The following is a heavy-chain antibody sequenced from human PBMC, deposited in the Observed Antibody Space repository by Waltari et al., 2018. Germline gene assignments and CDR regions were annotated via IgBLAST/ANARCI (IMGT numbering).Heavy chain of an antibody. CDR3: ARPYYYGSGSYRY. V-gene: IGHV1-2*06. CDR2: INPNSGGT. D-gene: IGHD3-10*01. Sequence: QVQLVQSGAEVKKPGASVKVSCKASGYTFAGYYMHWVRQAPGQGLEWMGRINPNSGGTNYAQKFQGRVTMTRDTSISTAYMELSRLRSDDTAVYYCARPYYYGSGSYRYWGQGTLVTVSS. CDR1: GYTFAGYY. J-gene: IGHJ4*02.